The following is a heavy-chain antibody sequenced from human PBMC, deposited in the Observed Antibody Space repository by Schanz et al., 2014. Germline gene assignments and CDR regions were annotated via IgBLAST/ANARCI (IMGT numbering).Heavy chain of an antibody. CDR1: GFTFDDYA. Sequence: EVQLVESGGGLVQPGRSLRLSCAASGFTFDDYAMHWVRQAPGKGLEWVSGISWNSGSIGYADSVKGRFTISRDDAKNSLYLQMNSLRAEDTALYYCARACCRQDESYFYNGMDVWGQGTTVTVSS. CDR2: ISWNSGSI. V-gene: IGHV3-9*01. J-gene: IGHJ6*02. D-gene: IGHD2-15*01. CDR3: ARACCRQDESYFYNGMDV.